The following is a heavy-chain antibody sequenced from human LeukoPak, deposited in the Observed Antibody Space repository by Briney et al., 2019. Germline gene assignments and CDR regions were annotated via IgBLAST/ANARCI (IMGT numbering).Heavy chain of an antibody. CDR3: AKDEEVAATVDAFDI. J-gene: IGHJ3*02. V-gene: IGHV3-30*18. CDR2: ISYDGSNK. Sequence: PGRSLRLSCAASGFTFSSYVMHWVRQAPGKGLEWVAVISYDGSNKYYADSVKGRFTISRDNSKNTLYLQVNSLRAEDTAVYYCAKDEEVAATVDAFDIWGQGTMVTVSS. CDR1: GFTFSSYV. D-gene: IGHD2-15*01.